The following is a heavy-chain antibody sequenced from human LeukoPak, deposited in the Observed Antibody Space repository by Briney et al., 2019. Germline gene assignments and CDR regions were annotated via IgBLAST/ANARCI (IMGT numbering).Heavy chain of an antibody. D-gene: IGHD1-20*01. CDR1: GFSFSTYY. CDR3: VAYNWNYPDY. J-gene: IGHJ4*02. CDR2: IETDVRTT. V-gene: IGHV3-74*01. Sequence: GGSLRLSCAASGFSFSTYYMYWVRQAPGKGLVWVSRIETDVRTTAYADSVKGRFTISRDNAKNTLYLQMNSLRVEDTAMYYRVAYNWNYPDYWGQGTLVTVSS.